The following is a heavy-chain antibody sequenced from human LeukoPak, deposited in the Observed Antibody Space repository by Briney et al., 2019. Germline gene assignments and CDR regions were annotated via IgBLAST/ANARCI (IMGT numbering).Heavy chain of an antibody. CDR1: GGTFSSYA. CDR3: SGGVVAAAGTGAFDI. V-gene: IGHV1-69*04. CDR2: IIPILGIA. D-gene: IGHD6-13*01. J-gene: IGHJ3*02. Sequence: ASVKVSCKASGGTFSSYAISWVRQAPGQGLEWMGRIIPILGIANYAQKFQGRVTITADKSTSTAYMELSSLRSEDTAVYYCSGGVVAAAGTGAFDIWGQGTMVTVSS.